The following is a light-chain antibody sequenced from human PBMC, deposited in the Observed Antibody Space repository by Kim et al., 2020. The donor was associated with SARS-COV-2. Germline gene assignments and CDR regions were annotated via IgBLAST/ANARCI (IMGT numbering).Light chain of an antibody. CDR3: QHFGSSP. Sequence: PLSPGERGTHSCKASQSVTRSFLAWYKHNPGQAPRLLIYGASSRATGIPDRFSGNGSGTDFTRTISRLEPEDFAVYYCQHFGSSPFGPGTKVDIK. V-gene: IGKV3-20*01. CDR2: GAS. CDR1: QSVTRSF. J-gene: IGKJ3*01.